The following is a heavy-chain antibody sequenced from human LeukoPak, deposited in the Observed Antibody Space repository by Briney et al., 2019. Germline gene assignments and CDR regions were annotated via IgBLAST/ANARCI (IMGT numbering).Heavy chain of an antibody. CDR2: ITSGGST. CDR1: GFTFSNYA. CDR3: TTALNFDILTGLYQPIAAFDI. D-gene: IGHD3-9*01. Sequence: GGSLRLSCAASGFTFSNYAMTWVRQAPGKGLHWVSQITSGGSTSYADSVKGRFTISRDNSKNALYLQMNSLKTEDTGVYYCTTALNFDILTGLYQPIAAFDIWGQGTLVTVSS. J-gene: IGHJ3*02. V-gene: IGHV3-23*01.